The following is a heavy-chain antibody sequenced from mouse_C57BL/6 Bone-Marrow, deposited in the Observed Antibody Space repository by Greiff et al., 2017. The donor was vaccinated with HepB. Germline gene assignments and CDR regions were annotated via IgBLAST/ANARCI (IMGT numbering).Heavy chain of an antibody. Sequence: DVMLVESEGGLVQPGSSMKLSCTASGSTFSDYYMAWVRQVPEKGLEWVANINYDGSSTYYLDSLKSRFSISSDNATNILYLQMSSLKSEDTATYYYARDRGYYYGSSYVWYCEVWGTGTTVTVPS. CDR2: INYDGSST. D-gene: IGHD1-1*01. V-gene: IGHV5-16*01. CDR3: ARDRGYYYGSSYVWYCEV. CDR1: GSTFSDYY. J-gene: IGHJ1*03.